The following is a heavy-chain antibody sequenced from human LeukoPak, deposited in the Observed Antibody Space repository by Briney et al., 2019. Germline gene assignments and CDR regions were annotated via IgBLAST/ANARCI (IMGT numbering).Heavy chain of an antibody. V-gene: IGHV4-59*01. D-gene: IGHD3-10*01. CDR3: ARGGYYGSGNDFRFDP. J-gene: IGHJ5*02. CDR2: IYYSGST. Sequence: SETLSLTCTVSGGSISSYYWSWIRQPPGKGLEWIGYIYYSGSTNYNPSLKSRVTISVDTSKNQFSLKLSSVTAADTAVYYCARGGYYGSGNDFRFDPWGQGTLVTASS. CDR1: GGSISSYY.